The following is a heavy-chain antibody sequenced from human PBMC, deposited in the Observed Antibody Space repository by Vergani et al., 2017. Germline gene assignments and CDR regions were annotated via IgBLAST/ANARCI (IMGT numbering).Heavy chain of an antibody. D-gene: IGHD2/OR15-2a*01. CDR2: TYYRSKWYN. CDR3: ARDGPSNILSLYNGMDV. J-gene: IGHJ6*02. CDR1: GDSVSSNSAA. V-gene: IGHV6-1*01. Sequence: QVQLQQSGPGLVKPSQTLSLTCAISGDSVSSNSAAWNWIRQSPSRGLEWLGRTYYRSKWYNDYAVSVKSRITINTDTSTNQFSLQLNSVTPEDTAVYYCARDGPSNILSLYNGMDVWGQGTTVTVSS.